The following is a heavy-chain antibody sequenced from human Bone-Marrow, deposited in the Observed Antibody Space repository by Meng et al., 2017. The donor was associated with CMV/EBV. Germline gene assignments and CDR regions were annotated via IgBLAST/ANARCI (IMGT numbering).Heavy chain of an antibody. CDR2: IYPGDSDT. V-gene: IGHV5-51*01. D-gene: IGHD4-23*01. CDR3: ARQFIYGGNSRGDY. Sequence: KVSCKGSGYSFTSYWIGWVRQMPGKGLEWMGIIYPGDSDTRYSPSFQGQVTISADKSIRTAYLQWSSLKASDTAMYYCARQFIYGGNSRGDYWGQGTLVTVSS. CDR1: GYSFTSYW. J-gene: IGHJ4*02.